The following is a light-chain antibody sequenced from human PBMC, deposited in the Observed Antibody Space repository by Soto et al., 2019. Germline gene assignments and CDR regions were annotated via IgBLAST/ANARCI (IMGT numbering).Light chain of an antibody. V-gene: IGLV2-14*01. CDR2: EVS. CDR1: SSDVGGYSY. Sequence: QSVLTQPASLSGSPGQSITISCTGTSSDVGGYSYVSWFQQHPGKAPKLVIYEVSNRPSGVSNRFSGSKYDNTASLFISGLQAEDEADYYCSSYTSSSTLAFGTGTKVTVL. J-gene: IGLJ1*01. CDR3: SSYTSSSTLA.